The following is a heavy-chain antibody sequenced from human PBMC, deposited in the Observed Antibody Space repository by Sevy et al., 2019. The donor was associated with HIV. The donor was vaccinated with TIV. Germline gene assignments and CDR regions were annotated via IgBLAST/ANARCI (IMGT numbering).Heavy chain of an antibody. CDR2: LSFGCGEI. CDR1: GFTFSKYS. V-gene: IGHV3-23*01. Sequence: GGSLRLSCAASGFTFSKYSMSWVRQPSGKGLEWVSTLSFGCGEINHADSVKGRFTISRDNSKNSLYLQMNNLRAEDTPVYYCAREGCTKPHDYWGQGTLVTVSS. CDR3: AREGCTKPHDY. D-gene: IGHD2-8*01. J-gene: IGHJ4*02.